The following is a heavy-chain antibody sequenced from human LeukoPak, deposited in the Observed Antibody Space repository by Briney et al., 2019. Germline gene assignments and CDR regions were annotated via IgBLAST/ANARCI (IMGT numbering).Heavy chain of an antibody. CDR1: GFTFSSYA. V-gene: IGHV3-23*01. CDR3: AKDRIAARPGPYYFDY. CDR2: ISGSGGST. J-gene: IGHJ4*02. D-gene: IGHD6-6*01. Sequence: GGSLRLSCAASGFTFSSYAMSWVLQAPGKGLEWVSAISGSGGSTYYADSVKGRFTISRDNSKNTLYLQMNSLRAEDTAVYYCAKDRIAARPGPYYFDYWGQGTLVTVSS.